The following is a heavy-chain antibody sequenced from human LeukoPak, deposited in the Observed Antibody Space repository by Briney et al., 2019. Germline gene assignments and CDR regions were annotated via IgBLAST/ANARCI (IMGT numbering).Heavy chain of an antibody. CDR2: INPSGGST. D-gene: IGHD6-6*01. V-gene: IGHV1-46*01. Sequence: ASVKVSCKASGYTFTSYYMHWVRQAPGQGLEWMGIINPSGGSTSYAQKFQGRVTMTRDMSTSTVYMELSSLRSEDTAVYYCARDASSFDLGYWGQGTLVTVSS. CDR1: GYTFTSYY. J-gene: IGHJ4*02. CDR3: ARDASSFDLGY.